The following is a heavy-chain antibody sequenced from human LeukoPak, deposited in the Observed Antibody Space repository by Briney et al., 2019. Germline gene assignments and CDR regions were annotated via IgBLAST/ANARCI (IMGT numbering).Heavy chain of an antibody. J-gene: IGHJ5*02. V-gene: IGHV3-30*03. CDR3: ASLGRTIFGVVTDPLRRWFDP. CDR1: GFTFSNYW. Sequence: PGGSLRLSCTASGFTFSNYWMNWVRQAPGKGLEWVAVVSYDGTNEYYADSVKGRFTISRDNSKNTLYLQMNSLRAEDTAVYYCASLGRTIFGVVTDPLRRWFDPWGQGTLVTVSS. CDR2: VSYDGTNE. D-gene: IGHD3-3*01.